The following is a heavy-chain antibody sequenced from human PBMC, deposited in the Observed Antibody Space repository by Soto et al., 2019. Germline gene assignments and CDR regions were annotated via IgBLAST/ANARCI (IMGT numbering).Heavy chain of an antibody. CDR1: GFTFSSYE. D-gene: IGHD6-19*01. Sequence: GGSLRLSCAASGFTFSSYEMNWVRQAPGKGLEWVSYISSSGSTIYYADSVKGRFTISRDNAKNSLYLQMNSLRAEDTAVYYCAKFIGKWRVRGAFDIWGQGTMVTVSS. J-gene: IGHJ3*02. CDR3: AKFIGKWRVRGAFDI. V-gene: IGHV3-48*03. CDR2: ISSSGSTI.